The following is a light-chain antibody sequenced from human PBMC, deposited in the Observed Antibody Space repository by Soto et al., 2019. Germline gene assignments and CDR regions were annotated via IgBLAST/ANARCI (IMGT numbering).Light chain of an antibody. Sequence: EIVLTQSPGTLSLSPGERATLSCRASKSVSSCYLAWYQQKPGQAPRLLIYGASSRATGIPDRFSGSGSGTDFTLTISRLEPEDFAVYYCQQYCSSPFAFVQGTRLEIK. V-gene: IGKV3-20*01. CDR1: KSVSSCY. CDR3: QQYCSSPFA. J-gene: IGKJ5*01. CDR2: GAS.